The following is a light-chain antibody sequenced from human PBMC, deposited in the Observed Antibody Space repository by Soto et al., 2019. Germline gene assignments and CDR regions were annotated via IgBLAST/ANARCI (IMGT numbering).Light chain of an antibody. V-gene: IGKV3-15*01. CDR1: QSISSN. J-gene: IGKJ4*01. Sequence: EIVMAQSPATLSVSPGERATLSCRASQSISSNLAWYQQKPGQAPRLLMYGASTRATGIPARFSGSRSGTEFTLTISSLQSEDFAVYYCQQYNNWPPLTFGGGTKVDIK. CDR3: QQYNNWPPLT. CDR2: GAS.